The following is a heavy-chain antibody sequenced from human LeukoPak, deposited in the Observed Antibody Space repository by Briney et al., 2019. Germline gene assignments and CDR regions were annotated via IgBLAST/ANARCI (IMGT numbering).Heavy chain of an antibody. J-gene: IGHJ4*02. CDR2: IWYDGSNK. V-gene: IGHV3-33*06. CDR3: AKDYRSGAYPTFDY. CDR1: GFTFSTYG. D-gene: IGHD1-26*01. Sequence: GRSLRLSCAASGFTFSTYGMHWVRQAPGRGLEWVAVIWYDGSNKYYADSVKGRFTISRDNSKNTLYLQMNSLRAEDTAVYYRAKDYRSGAYPTFDYWGQGTLVTVSS.